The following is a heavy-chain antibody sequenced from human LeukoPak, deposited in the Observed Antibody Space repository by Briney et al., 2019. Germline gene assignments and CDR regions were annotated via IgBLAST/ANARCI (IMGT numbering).Heavy chain of an antibody. Sequence: SETLSLTCTVSGYSISSGYYWSWIRQPPGKGLEWIGYIYYSGSTNYNPSLKSRVTISVDTSKNQFSLKLSSVTAADTAVYYCARGRRGYSYGSGVYYFDYWGQGTLVTVSS. V-gene: IGHV4-61*01. D-gene: IGHD5-18*01. J-gene: IGHJ4*02. CDR2: IYYSGST. CDR3: ARGRRGYSYGSGVYYFDY. CDR1: GYSISSGYY.